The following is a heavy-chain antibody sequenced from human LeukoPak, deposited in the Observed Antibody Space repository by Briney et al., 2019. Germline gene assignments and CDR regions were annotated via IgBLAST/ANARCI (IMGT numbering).Heavy chain of an antibody. Sequence: SETLSLTCTVSGGSISSGGYYWSWIRQPPGMGLEWIGYIYHSGSTYYNPSLKSRVTISVDRSKNQFSLKLSSVTAADTAVYYCAREFGGSNSGGYWGQGTLVTVSS. CDR1: GGSISSGGYY. J-gene: IGHJ4*02. V-gene: IGHV4-30-2*01. CDR2: IYHSGST. D-gene: IGHD1-26*01. CDR3: AREFGGSNSGGY.